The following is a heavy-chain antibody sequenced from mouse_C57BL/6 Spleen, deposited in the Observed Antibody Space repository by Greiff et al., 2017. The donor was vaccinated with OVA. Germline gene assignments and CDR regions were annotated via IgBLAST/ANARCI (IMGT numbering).Heavy chain of an antibody. CDR2: ISYSGST. Sequence: EVKVVESGPGLAKPSQTLSLTCSVTGYSITSDYWNWIRKFPGNKLEYMGYISYSGSTYYNPSLKSRISITRDTSKNQYYLQLNSVTTEDTATYYCARSEENSNYLYYFDYWGQGTTLTVSS. CDR3: ARSEENSNYLYYFDY. D-gene: IGHD2-5*01. J-gene: IGHJ2*01. CDR1: GYSITSDY. V-gene: IGHV3-8*01.